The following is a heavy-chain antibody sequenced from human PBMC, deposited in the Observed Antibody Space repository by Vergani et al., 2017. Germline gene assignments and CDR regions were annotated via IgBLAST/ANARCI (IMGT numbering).Heavy chain of an antibody. J-gene: IGHJ5*02. D-gene: IGHD2/OR15-2a*01. V-gene: IGHV4-59*01. CDR2: VYYTGST. Sequence: QVQLQESGPGLVKPPGTLSLTCAVSGGSIKDFYWSWFRQPPGKGLEWIGCVYYTGSTTYNPSLKSRVTISVDTSNNQFSLRMTSLTAADTAIYYCARDRDLYCRSTTSCHNWFDPWGQGSLVTVSS. CDR3: ARDRDLYCRSTTSCHNWFDP. CDR1: GGSIKDFY.